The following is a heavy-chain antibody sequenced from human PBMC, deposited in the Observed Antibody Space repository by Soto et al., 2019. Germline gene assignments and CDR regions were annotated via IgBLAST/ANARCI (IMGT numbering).Heavy chain of an antibody. J-gene: IGHJ6*02. Sequence: ASVKVSCKVSGYTLTELSMHWVRQAPGKGLEWMGGFDPEDGETIYAQKFQGRVTMTEDTSTDTAYMELSSLRSEDTAVYYCATGDRSQNYYYYGMDVWGQGTTVTVSS. CDR1: GYTLTELS. CDR3: ATGDRSQNYYYYGMDV. CDR2: FDPEDGET. D-gene: IGHD2-21*01. V-gene: IGHV1-24*01.